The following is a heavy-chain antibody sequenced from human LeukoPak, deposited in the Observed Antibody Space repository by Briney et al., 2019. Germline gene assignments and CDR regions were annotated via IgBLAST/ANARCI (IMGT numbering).Heavy chain of an antibody. V-gene: IGHV3-30*03. J-gene: IGHJ5*02. CDR3: ARDSRGYCSGGSCYGLNWFDP. CDR1: GSTFSSYG. Sequence: GGSLRLSCAASGSTFSSYGMHWVRQAPGKGLEWVAVISYDGSNKYYADSVKGRFTISRDNSKNTLYLQMNSLRAEDTAVYYCARDSRGYCSGGSCYGLNWFDPWGREPWSPSPQ. CDR2: ISYDGSNK. D-gene: IGHD2-15*01.